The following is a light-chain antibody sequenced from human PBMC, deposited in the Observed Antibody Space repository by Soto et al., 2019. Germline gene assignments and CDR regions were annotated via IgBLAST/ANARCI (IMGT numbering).Light chain of an antibody. CDR2: GAS. CDR3: QQYGSSRT. J-gene: IGKJ1*01. V-gene: IGKV3-20*01. Sequence: EIVLTQSPGTLSLSPGERATLXXRASQSVSSSYLAWYQQKPGQAPTLPIYGASSRATGIPDRFSGSGSGTDFTLTISRLESEDFAVYYCQQYGSSRTFGQGTRWIS. CDR1: QSVSSSY.